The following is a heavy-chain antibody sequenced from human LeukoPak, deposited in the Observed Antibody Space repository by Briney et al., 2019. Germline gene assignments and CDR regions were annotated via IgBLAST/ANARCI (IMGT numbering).Heavy chain of an antibody. D-gene: IGHD6-6*01. CDR1: GFTFSNAW. V-gene: IGHV3-15*01. Sequence: GGSLRLSCAASGFTFSNAWMSWVRQAPGKGLEWVGRIKSKTDGGTTDYAAPVKGRFIISRDDSKNTLYLQMNSLKTEDTAVYYCTTIAARIPYYYYYYMDVWGKGTTVTVSS. CDR3: TTIAARIPYYYYYYMDV. J-gene: IGHJ6*03. CDR2: IKSKTDGGTT.